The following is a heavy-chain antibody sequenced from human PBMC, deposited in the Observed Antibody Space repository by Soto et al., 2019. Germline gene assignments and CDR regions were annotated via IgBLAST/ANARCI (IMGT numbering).Heavy chain of an antibody. CDR3: AKSLLIGGYSYGDVDY. CDR2: ISYDGSNK. Sequence: GGSLRLSCAASGFTFSSYGMHWVRQAPGKGLEWVAVISYDGSNKYYADSVKGRFTISRDNSKNTLYLRMNSLRAEDTAVYYCAKSLLIGGYSYGDVDYWGQGTLVTVSS. CDR1: GFTFSSYG. V-gene: IGHV3-30*18. D-gene: IGHD5-18*01. J-gene: IGHJ4*02.